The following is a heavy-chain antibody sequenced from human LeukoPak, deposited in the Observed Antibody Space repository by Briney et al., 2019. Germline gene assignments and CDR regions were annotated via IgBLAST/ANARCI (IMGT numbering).Heavy chain of an antibody. CDR2: INISGSS. V-gene: IGHV4-4*07. Sequence: SETLSLTCTVSGGSISSYYWSWIRQPAGKGLEGIGRINISGSSNYNPSLRSRVTMSVDTSKNQLSLNLSSVTAADTAVYYCAREGGGPRWLDPWGQGTLVTVSS. CDR1: GGSISSYY. D-gene: IGHD6-25*01. CDR3: AREGGGPRWLDP. J-gene: IGHJ5*02.